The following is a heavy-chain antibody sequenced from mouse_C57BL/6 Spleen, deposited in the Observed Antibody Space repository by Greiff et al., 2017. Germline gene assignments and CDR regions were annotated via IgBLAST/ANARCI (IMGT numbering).Heavy chain of an antibody. D-gene: IGHD1-1*02. V-gene: IGHV5-9*01. CDR3: ARRPGGSWYFDV. CDR2: ISGGGGNT. CDR1: GFTFSSYT. J-gene: IGHJ1*03. Sequence: EVQLKESGGGLVKPGGSLKLSCAASGFTFSSYTMSWVRQTPEKRLEWVATISGGGGNTYYPDSVKGRFTISRDNAKNTLYLQMSSLRSEDTALYYCARRPGGSWYFDVWGTGTTVTVSS.